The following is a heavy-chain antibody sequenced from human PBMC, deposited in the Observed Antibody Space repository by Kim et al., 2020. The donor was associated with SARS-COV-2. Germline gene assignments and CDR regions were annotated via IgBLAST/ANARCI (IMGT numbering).Heavy chain of an antibody. CDR2: INTNTGTP. Sequence: ASVKVSCKASGYTFSSFAINWVRQAPGQGLEWMGWINTNTGTPTYVQGFTGRFVFSLDASVSTAYLQISSLKPEDTAVYYCARNPLWGQGTLVTLSS. J-gene: IGHJ4*02. V-gene: IGHV7-4-1*02. CDR3: ARNPL. CDR1: GYTFSSFA.